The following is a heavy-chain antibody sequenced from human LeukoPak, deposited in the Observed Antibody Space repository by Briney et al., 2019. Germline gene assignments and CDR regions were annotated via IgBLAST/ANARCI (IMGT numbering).Heavy chain of an antibody. CDR2: ISAYNGNT. CDR3: ARDQKQWLLYYFDY. Sequence: ASVKVSCKASGYTFTSYGISWVRQAPGQGLEWMGWISAYNGNTNYAQKLQGRVTMTTDTSTSTAYMELRSLRSDDTAVYYCARDQKQWLLYYFDYWGQGTLVTVSS. V-gene: IGHV1-18*01. D-gene: IGHD6-19*01. CDR1: GYTFTSYG. J-gene: IGHJ4*02.